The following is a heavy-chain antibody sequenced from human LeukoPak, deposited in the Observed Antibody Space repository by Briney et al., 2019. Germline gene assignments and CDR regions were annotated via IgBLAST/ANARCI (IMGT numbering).Heavy chain of an antibody. D-gene: IGHD1-26*01. J-gene: IGHJ5*02. CDR1: GFSFSSYG. CDR2: IRYDGSNK. V-gene: IGHV3-30*02. Sequence: GGSLRLSCAESGFSFSSYGMHWVRQAPGKGLGWVAFIRYDGSNKYYADSVKGRFTISRDNSKNTLYLQMNSLRAEDTAVYYCARAPLSGSYLINWFDPWGQGTLVTVSS. CDR3: ARAPLSGSYLINWFDP.